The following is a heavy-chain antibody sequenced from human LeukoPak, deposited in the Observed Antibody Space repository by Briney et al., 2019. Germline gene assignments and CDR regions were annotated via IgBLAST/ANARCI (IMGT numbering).Heavy chain of an antibody. CDR3: ASSIAVAGIRVY. CDR1: GFTFSSYA. V-gene: IGHV3-23*01. Sequence: GGSLRLSCAASGFTFSSYAMSWVRQAPGKGLEWVSAICGSGGSTYSADSVKGRFTIYRDNSKNTLYLQMNSLRAEGTAVYYCASSIAVAGIRVYWGQGTLVTVSS. CDR2: ICGSGGST. D-gene: IGHD6-19*01. J-gene: IGHJ4*02.